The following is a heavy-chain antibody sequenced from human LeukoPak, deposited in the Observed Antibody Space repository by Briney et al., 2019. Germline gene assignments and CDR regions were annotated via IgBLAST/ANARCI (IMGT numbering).Heavy chain of an antibody. CDR1: GGTFSSYA. Sequence: GASVKVSCKASGGTFSSYAISWVRQAPGQGLEWMGGIIPIFGTANYAQKFQGRVTITADESTSTAYMELSSLRSEDTAVYYCARGRSRSSNFDYWGQGTLVTVSS. CDR3: ARGRSRSSNFDY. D-gene: IGHD6-6*01. V-gene: IGHV1-69*01. CDR2: IIPIFGTA. J-gene: IGHJ4*02.